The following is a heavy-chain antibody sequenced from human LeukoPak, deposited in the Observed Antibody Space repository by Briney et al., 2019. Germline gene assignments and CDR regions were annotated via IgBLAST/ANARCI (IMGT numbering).Heavy chain of an antibody. CDR3: VRIPNNAGFPNWFDP. V-gene: IGHV3-21*01. CDR1: GFSFTYST. Sequence: NTGGSLRLSCAASGFSFTYSTMNWVRLAPGKGLEWVSSITSSSGNIYYSDSVRGRFTVSRDNAKNSLYLQMNSLIAEDSAAYYCVRIPNNAGFPNWFDPWGQGTLVSVSS. CDR2: ITSSSGNI. J-gene: IGHJ5*02. D-gene: IGHD3-9*01.